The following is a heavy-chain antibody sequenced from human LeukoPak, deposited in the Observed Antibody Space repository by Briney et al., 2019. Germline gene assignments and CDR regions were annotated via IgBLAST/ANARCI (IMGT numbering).Heavy chain of an antibody. J-gene: IGHJ5*02. CDR3: ARDHCSSTSCSNWFDP. Sequence: GASVKVSCKASGYTFTGYYMHWVRQAPGQGLEWMGWINPNSGGTNYAQKFQGRVTMTRDTSISTAYMELSRLRSDDTAVYYCARDHCSSTSCSNWFDPWGQGTLVTVSS. V-gene: IGHV1-2*02. CDR1: GYTFTGYY. D-gene: IGHD2-2*01. CDR2: INPNSGGT.